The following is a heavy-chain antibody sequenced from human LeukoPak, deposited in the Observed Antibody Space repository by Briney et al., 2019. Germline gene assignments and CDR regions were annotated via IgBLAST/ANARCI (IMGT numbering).Heavy chain of an antibody. Sequence: PSETLSLTCTVSGGSISSGDYYWSWIRQPPGKGLEGIGHIYYSGSTYYNPSHKSRVTISVDTSKNQFSLKLSSVTAADPAVYYCARGWPAFDIWGQGTMVTVSS. J-gene: IGHJ3*02. CDR1: GGSISSGDYY. CDR2: IYYSGST. V-gene: IGHV4-30-4*01. D-gene: IGHD5-24*01. CDR3: ARGWPAFDI.